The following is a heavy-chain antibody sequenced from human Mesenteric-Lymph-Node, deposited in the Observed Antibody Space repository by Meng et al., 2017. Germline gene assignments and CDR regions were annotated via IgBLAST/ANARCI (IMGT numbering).Heavy chain of an antibody. V-gene: IGHV4-34*01. CDR3: ARDLDGSGSYLGY. D-gene: IGHD3-10*01. J-gene: IGHJ4*02. Sequence: SETLSLTFAVYGGSFSGYYWSWIRQPPGKGLEWIGEINHSGSTNYNPSLKSRVTISVDTSKNQFSLKLSSVTAADTDVYYCARDLDGSGSYLGYWGQGTLVTVSS. CDR2: INHSGST. CDR1: GGSFSGYY.